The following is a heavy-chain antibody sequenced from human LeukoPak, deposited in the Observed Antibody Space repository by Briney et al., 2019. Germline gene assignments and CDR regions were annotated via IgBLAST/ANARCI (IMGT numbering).Heavy chain of an antibody. CDR2: INPSGGST. Sequence: ASVKVSCKASGYTFTSYYMQWVRQAPGQGLEWMGIINPSGGSTSYAQKFQGRVTMTRDTSTSTVYMELSSLRSEDTAVYYCARGNNLGRFGEFYIHPVSDWGQGTLVTVSS. J-gene: IGHJ4*02. V-gene: IGHV1-46*01. D-gene: IGHD3-10*01. CDR1: GYTFTSYY. CDR3: ARGNNLGRFGEFYIHPVSD.